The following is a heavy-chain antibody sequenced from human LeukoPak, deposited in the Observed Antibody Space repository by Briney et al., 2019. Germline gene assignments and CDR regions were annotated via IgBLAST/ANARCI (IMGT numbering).Heavy chain of an antibody. CDR2: IIPIFGTA. CDR1: GGTFSSYA. CDR3: ARGRDIVVVPAAIRRGYYYYYMDV. J-gene: IGHJ6*03. Sequence: SVKVSCKASGGTFSSYAISWVRQAPGQGLEWMGGIIPIFGTANYAQKFQGRVTITTDESTSTAYMELSSLRSEDTAVYYCARGRDIVVVPAAIRRGYYYYYMDVWGKGTTVTVSS. D-gene: IGHD2-2*02. V-gene: IGHV1-69*05.